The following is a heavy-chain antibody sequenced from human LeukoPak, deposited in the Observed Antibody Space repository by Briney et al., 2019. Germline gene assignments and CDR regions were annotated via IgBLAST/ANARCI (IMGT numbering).Heavy chain of an antibody. CDR2: ISAYNGNT. Sequence: GASVKVSCKASGYTFTSYGISWVRQAPGQGLEWMGWISAYNGNTNYAQKLQGRVTMTTDTSTSTAYMELSSLRSEDTAVYYCARALTPASGYSYGSWGQGTLVTVSS. V-gene: IGHV1-18*01. CDR3: ARALTPASGYSYGS. D-gene: IGHD5-18*01. CDR1: GYTFTSYG. J-gene: IGHJ4*02.